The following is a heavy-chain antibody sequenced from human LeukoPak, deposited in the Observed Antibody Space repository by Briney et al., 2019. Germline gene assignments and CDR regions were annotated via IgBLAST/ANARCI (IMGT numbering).Heavy chain of an antibody. CDR1: GGSVSKGNYY. J-gene: IGHJ2*01. V-gene: IGHV4-61*01. CDR3: ARDSLLRGSGWDYWYFDL. Sequence: SETLSLTCTVSGGSVSKGNYYWSWIRQPPGKGLGWIGNMHYSGSTNYNPSPKSRVTISVDTSMNQFSLLLTSATAADTAVYYCARDSLLRGSGWDYWYFDLWGRGTLVTVSS. CDR2: MHYSGST. D-gene: IGHD6-25*01.